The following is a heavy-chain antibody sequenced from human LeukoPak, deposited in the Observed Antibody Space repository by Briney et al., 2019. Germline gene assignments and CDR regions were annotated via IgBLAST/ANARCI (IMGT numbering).Heavy chain of an antibody. CDR2: MNGEGTTI. J-gene: IGHJ4*02. Sequence: GGSLRLSCATSGLTFRTTWMHWVRQAPGKGLMWVSRMNGEGTTIDYADSVKGRFTVSRDYAKNTLFLQMNNLRTEDTALYFCATARNLRFEYWGQGSLVIVSA. CDR1: GLTFRTTW. D-gene: IGHD1-14*01. V-gene: IGHV3-74*01. CDR3: ATARNLRFEY.